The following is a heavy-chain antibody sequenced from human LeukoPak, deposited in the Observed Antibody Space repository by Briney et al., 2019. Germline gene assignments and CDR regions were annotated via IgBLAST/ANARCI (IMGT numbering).Heavy chain of an antibody. Sequence: SQTLSLTCSVSGGSVSSARYYWSWIRQSPEKGLEWIGFASHSGSTYYSPSLKSRVSISVDTSKNQFYLELSSVTAADTAVYYCARDRGYCGSDSCYHFDYWGQGALVTVSS. D-gene: IGHD2-2*01. CDR1: GGSVSSARYY. CDR2: ASHSGST. CDR3: ARDRGYCGSDSCYHFDY. V-gene: IGHV4-61*01. J-gene: IGHJ4*02.